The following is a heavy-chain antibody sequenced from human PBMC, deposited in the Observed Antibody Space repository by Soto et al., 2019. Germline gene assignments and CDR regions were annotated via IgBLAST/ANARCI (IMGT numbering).Heavy chain of an antibody. CDR3: ARSQDCSSTSCYIGYNWFDP. CDR1: GYTFTSYG. V-gene: IGHV1-18*01. D-gene: IGHD2-2*02. CDR2: ISAYNGNT. Sequence: QVQLVQSGAEVKKPGASVKVSCKASGYTFTSYGISWVRQAPGQGLEWMGWISAYNGNTNYAQKLQGRVTMTTDTSTSTVYMELRSLRSDDTAVYYCARSQDCSSTSCYIGYNWFDPGGQGTLVTVSS. J-gene: IGHJ5*02.